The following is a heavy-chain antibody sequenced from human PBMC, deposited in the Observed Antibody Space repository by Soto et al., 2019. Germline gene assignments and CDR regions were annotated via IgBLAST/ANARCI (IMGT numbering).Heavy chain of an antibody. CDR3: ARDPKTSGGQHWAFNYFDS. Sequence: QVQLVESGGGVVQPGRSLRLSCAASGFSFSISPMHWVRQAPGKGPEWVALISYDGTNKFYADSVKGRFTISRDKAKSTLDLQVDSLRPEDEAVYYCARDPKTSGGQHWAFNYFDSWGQGTLATVSS. CDR2: ISYDGTNK. V-gene: IGHV3-30-3*01. D-gene: IGHD3-3*02. CDR1: GFSFSISP. J-gene: IGHJ4*02.